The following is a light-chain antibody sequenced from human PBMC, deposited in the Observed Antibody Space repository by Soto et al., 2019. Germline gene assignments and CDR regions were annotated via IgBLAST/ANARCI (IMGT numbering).Light chain of an antibody. V-gene: IGKV1-9*01. J-gene: IGKJ1*01. CDR2: AAS. Sequence: QLTQSPSSLSASVGDRVTITCRASQGISSYLAWYQQKPGKAPKLLIYAASTLQSGVPSRFSGSGSGTDFTLTISSLQPEDFALYYCHQRQSWPRTFGQGTKVDIK. CDR3: HQRQSWPRT. CDR1: QGISSY.